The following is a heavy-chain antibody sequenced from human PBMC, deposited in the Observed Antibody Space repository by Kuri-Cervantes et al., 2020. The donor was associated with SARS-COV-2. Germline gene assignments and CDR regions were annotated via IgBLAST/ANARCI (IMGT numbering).Heavy chain of an antibody. D-gene: IGHD3-10*01. Sequence: SVKVSCKASGGTFSSYAISWVRQAPGQGLEWMGGIIPIFGTANYAQKFQGRVTITADESTSTAYMELSSLRSEDTAVYYCARTFGEPDQTIDYWGQGTLVTVSS. J-gene: IGHJ4*02. CDR3: ARTFGEPDQTIDY. CDR2: IIPIFGTA. V-gene: IGHV1-69*13. CDR1: GGTFSSYA.